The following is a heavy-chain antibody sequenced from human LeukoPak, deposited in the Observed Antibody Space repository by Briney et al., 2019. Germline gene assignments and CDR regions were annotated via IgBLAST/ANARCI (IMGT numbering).Heavy chain of an antibody. J-gene: IGHJ4*02. Sequence: GGSLRLSCAASGFTFSSYAMSWVHQAPGKGLEWVSAISGSGGSTYYADSVKGRFTISRDNSKNTLYLQMNSLRAEDTAVYYCAKASPYGSGSPYYFDYWGQGTLVTVSS. CDR1: GFTFSSYA. D-gene: IGHD3-10*01. CDR2: ISGSGGST. V-gene: IGHV3-23*01. CDR3: AKASPYGSGSPYYFDY.